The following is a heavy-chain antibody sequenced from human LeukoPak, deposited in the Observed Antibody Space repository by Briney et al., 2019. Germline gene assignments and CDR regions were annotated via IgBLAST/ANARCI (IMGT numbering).Heavy chain of an antibody. Sequence: ASVKVSCKASGYTFTDYALHWVRQAPGQSLEWMGWITTGRGETRYSQEFQRRITFTRDTSASTVYMDLSDLRAEDTAVFYCAREETWFSTTWYYFDYWGQGTLVTVSS. D-gene: IGHD2-2*01. V-gene: IGHV1-3*03. CDR2: ITTGRGET. J-gene: IGHJ4*02. CDR1: GYTFTDYA. CDR3: AREETWFSTTWYYFDY.